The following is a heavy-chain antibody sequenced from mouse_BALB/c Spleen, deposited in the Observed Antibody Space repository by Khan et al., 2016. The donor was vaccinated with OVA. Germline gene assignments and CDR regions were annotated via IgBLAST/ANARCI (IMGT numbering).Heavy chain of an antibody. CDR2: ISYSGST. CDR1: GYSITSGYG. J-gene: IGHJ2*01. D-gene: IGHD2-14*01. Sequence: VQLKQSGPGLVKPSQSLSLTCTVTGYSITSGYGWNWIRQFPGNKLEWMGYISYSGSTNYNPSLKSRISITRDTSKNQFFLQLNSVTTEDTATYYYAKTDRIEYWGQGTTLTVSS. CDR3: AKTDRIEY. V-gene: IGHV3-2*02.